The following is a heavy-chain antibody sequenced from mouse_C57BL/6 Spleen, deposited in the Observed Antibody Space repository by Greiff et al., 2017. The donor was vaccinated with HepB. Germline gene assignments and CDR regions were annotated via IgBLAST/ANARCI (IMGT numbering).Heavy chain of an antibody. Sequence: QVQLQQPGAELVKPGASVKLSCKASGYTFTSYWMQWVKQRPGQGLEWIGEIDPSDSYTNYNQKFKGKATLTVDTSSSTAYMQRSSLTSEDSAVYYCARGVGDGFDYWGQGTTLTVSS. CDR3: ARGVGDGFDY. CDR2: IDPSDSYT. J-gene: IGHJ2*01. V-gene: IGHV1-50*01. CDR1: GYTFTSYW. D-gene: IGHD1-1*02.